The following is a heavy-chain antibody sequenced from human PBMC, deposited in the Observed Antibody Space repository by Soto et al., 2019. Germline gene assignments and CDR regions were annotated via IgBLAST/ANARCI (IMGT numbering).Heavy chain of an antibody. D-gene: IGHD2-15*01. CDR3: AKSRLTPGDS. CDR1: GYNFTSYW. CDR2: VYPGDSKT. V-gene: IGHV5-51*01. Sequence: EVQLVQSGAEMKKPGESLKISCKASGYNFTSYWIGWVRQMSGKGLEWVGFVYPGDSKTRYSPSFQGQVTISVDKSITTACLQWSSLKASDTDVYYCAKSRLTPGDSWGQGTLVTVSS. J-gene: IGHJ4*02.